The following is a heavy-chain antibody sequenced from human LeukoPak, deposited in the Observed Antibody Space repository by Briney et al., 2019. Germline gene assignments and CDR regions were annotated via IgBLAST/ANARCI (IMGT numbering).Heavy chain of an antibody. CDR3: ARDPPTDYDFWSGYFDY. Sequence: SVKVSCKASGGTFSCYAISWVRQAPGQGLEWMGRIIPIFGTANYAQKFQGRVTITTDESTSTAYMELSSLRSDDTDVYYCARDPPTDYDFWSGYFDYWGQGTLVTVSS. CDR2: IIPIFGTA. V-gene: IGHV1-69*05. D-gene: IGHD3-3*01. J-gene: IGHJ4*02. CDR1: GGTFSCYA.